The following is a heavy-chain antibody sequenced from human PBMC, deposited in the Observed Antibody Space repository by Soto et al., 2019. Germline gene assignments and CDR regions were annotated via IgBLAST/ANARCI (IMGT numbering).Heavy chain of an antibody. Sequence: PGGSLILSCAASGFTFSTFYMTWVRQSPGKGLEWVSLIRGSSGSTYYADSVKGRFTISRDNSKNTLYLQMNSLRAEDTAVYYCAKSERFDPWGQGTLVTVSS. CDR1: GFTFSTFY. J-gene: IGHJ5*02. CDR2: IRGSSGST. CDR3: AKSERFDP. V-gene: IGHV3-23*01.